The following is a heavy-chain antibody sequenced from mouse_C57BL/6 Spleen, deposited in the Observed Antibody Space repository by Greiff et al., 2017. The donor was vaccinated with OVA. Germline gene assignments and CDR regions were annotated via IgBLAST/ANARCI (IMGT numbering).Heavy chain of an antibody. CDR2: IYPGSGNT. CDR1: GYSFTSYY. D-gene: IGHD2-4*01. Sequence: VQLQQSGPELVKPGASVKISCKASGYSFTSYYIHWVKQRPGQGLEWIGWIYPGSGNTKYNEKFKGKATLTADTSSSTAYMQLSSLTSEDSAVYYCARDHDDYDFDYWGQGTTLTVSS. CDR3: ARDHDDYDFDY. J-gene: IGHJ2*01. V-gene: IGHV1-66*01.